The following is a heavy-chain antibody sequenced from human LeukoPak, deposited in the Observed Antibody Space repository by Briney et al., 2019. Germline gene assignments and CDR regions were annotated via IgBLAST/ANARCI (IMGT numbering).Heavy chain of an antibody. CDR1: GFTVSSNF. CDR3: SGGFSGYDYNNY. CDR2: IRSNPYGGTT. V-gene: IGHV3-49*04. J-gene: IGHJ4*02. Sequence: PGGSLRLSCASSGFTVSSNFRSWVRQAPGKGLEWVGFIRSNPYGGTTEYAAPVKGRFTISRDDSKSIAYLQMNSLKIEDTAVYYCSGGFSGYDYNNYWGQGTLVTVSS. D-gene: IGHD5-12*01.